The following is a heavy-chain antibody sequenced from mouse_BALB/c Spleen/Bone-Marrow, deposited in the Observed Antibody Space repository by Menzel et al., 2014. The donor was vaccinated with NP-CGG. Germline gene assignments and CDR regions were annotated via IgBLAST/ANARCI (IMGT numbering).Heavy chain of an antibody. CDR2: IRNKANGYTT. Sequence: EVKVVDSGGGLVQPGGSLRLSCATSGFTFTDYYMSWVRQPPGKALEWLGFIRNKANGYTTEYSASVKGRFTISRDNSQSILYPQMNTLRAEDSATYYCARSLYPRAMDYWGQGTSVTVSS. V-gene: IGHV7-3*02. D-gene: IGHD2-1*01. CDR3: ARSLYPRAMDY. J-gene: IGHJ4*01. CDR1: GFTFTDYY.